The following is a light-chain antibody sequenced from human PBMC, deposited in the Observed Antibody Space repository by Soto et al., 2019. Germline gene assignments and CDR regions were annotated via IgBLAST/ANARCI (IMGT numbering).Light chain of an antibody. J-gene: IGKJ1*01. Sequence: DIVMTQSPDSLAVSLGERATINCKSSQSVLYSSNNKNYLAWYQQKPGQPPKLLIYWASTRESGVPDRFSGSGSGKDFTLTSSILQAEDVAVYYCQQYYSSPAWTFGQGTKVEIK. CDR3: QQYYSSPAWT. CDR2: WAS. V-gene: IGKV4-1*01. CDR1: QSVLYSSNNKNY.